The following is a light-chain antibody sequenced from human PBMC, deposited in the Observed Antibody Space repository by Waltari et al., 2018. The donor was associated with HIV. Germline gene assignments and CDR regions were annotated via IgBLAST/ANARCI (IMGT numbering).Light chain of an antibody. Sequence: QSVLTQPPSVSGAPGQRVTTSCTGSSSNIGAGFDVHWYQQLPGTAPHLRPYGNTYRLSGVPDRFSGAKSGTSASLAITGLQAEDEADYYCQSYDSSLSGLLFGGGTKLTVL. J-gene: IGLJ2*01. CDR1: SSNIGAGFD. CDR2: GNT. CDR3: QSYDSSLSGLL. V-gene: IGLV1-40*01.